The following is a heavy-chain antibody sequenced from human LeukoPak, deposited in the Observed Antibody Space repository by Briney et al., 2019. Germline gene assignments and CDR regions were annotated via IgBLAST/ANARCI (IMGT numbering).Heavy chain of an antibody. J-gene: IGHJ4*02. Sequence: PGGSLRLSCAASGFTFSNAWMSWVRQAPGKGLEWVDRIKSKTDGGTTDYAAPVKGRFTISRDDSKNTLYLQMNSLKTEDTAVYYCTTEPYRQGYWGQGTLVTVSS. D-gene: IGHD4-11*01. CDR2: IKSKTDGGTT. CDR3: TTEPYRQGY. V-gene: IGHV3-15*01. CDR1: GFTFSNAW.